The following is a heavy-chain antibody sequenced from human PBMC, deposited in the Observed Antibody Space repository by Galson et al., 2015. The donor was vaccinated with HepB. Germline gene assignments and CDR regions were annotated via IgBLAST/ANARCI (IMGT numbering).Heavy chain of an antibody. D-gene: IGHD3-3*01. J-gene: IGHJ4*02. V-gene: IGHV3-21*01. CDR1: GSTFSSFG. Sequence: SLRLSCAASGSTFSSFGMNWVRQTPGKGLEWVSSISSSSLYIFYAESVKGRFTISRDNAKNSLFLQMNSLRADDTAVYFCARVGTDYDFRSGLIDYWGQGALVTVSS. CDR2: ISSSSLYI. CDR3: ARVGTDYDFRSGLIDY.